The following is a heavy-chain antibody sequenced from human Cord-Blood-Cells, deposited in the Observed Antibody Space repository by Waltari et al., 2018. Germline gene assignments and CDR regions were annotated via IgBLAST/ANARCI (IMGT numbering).Heavy chain of an antibody. CDR1: GGSFSGYY. J-gene: IGHJ6*02. CDR3: ARRGCSSTSCYVHYYYGMDV. V-gene: IGHV4-34*01. CDR2: INHSGST. D-gene: IGHD2-2*01. Sequence: QVQLQQWGAGLLKPSETLSLTCAVYGGSFSGYYWSWIRQPPGKGVEWIGEINHSGSTNYNPSLKSRVTISVDTSKNQFSLKLSSVTAADTAVYYCARRGCSSTSCYVHYYYGMDVWGQGTTVTVSS.